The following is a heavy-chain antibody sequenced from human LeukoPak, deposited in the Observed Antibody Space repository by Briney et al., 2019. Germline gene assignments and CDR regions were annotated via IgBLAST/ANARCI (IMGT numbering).Heavy chain of an antibody. CDR3: ANHRLAFFYDSSGSPATYFDY. Sequence: GGSLRLSCAASGFTFSSYSMNWVRQAPGKGLEWVSSISGSGDSTHDADFVKGRFTISRDNSKNTLYLQMNSLRAEDTAVYYCANHRLAFFYDSSGSPATYFDYWGQGTLVTVSS. J-gene: IGHJ4*02. V-gene: IGHV3-23*01. CDR1: GFTFSSYS. CDR2: ISGSGDST. D-gene: IGHD3-22*01.